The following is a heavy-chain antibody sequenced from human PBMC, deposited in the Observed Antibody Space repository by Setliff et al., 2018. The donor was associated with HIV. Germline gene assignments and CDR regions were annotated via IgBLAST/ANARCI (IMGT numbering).Heavy chain of an antibody. CDR1: GGSISSYY. D-gene: IGHD3-16*01. V-gene: IGHV4-4*07. CDR3: ATERWLYQNFDS. CDR2: IYTSGST. Sequence: PSETLSLTCTVSGGSISSYYWSWIRQPAGKGLEWIGRIYTSGSTNYNPSLKSRVTMSVDTSKNQFSLNLNSVTATDTAIYYCATERWLYQNFDSWGQGTQVTVSS. J-gene: IGHJ4*02.